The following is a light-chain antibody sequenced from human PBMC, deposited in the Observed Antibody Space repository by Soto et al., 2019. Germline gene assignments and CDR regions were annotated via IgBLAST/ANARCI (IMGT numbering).Light chain of an antibody. CDR2: EVN. Sequence: QSVLTQPPSASGSPGQSVTISCTGTSSDVGAYNYVSWYQQHPGKAPKLLIYEVNKRPSGVPDRFSGSKSGNTASLTVSGLQAEDEADYYCTSYAGNNYFVFGTGTKV. CDR1: SSDVGAYNY. J-gene: IGLJ1*01. CDR3: TSYAGNNYFV. V-gene: IGLV2-8*01.